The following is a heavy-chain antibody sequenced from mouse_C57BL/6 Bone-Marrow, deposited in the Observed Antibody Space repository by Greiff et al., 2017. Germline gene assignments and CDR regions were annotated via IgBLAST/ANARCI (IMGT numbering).Heavy chain of an antibody. CDR1: GYTFTDYE. J-gene: IGHJ4*01. V-gene: IGHV1-15*01. Sequence: LQESGAELVRPGASVTLSCKASGYTFTDYEMHWVKQTPVHGLEWIGAIDPETGGTAYNQKFKGKATLTADKSSSTAYMELTSLTSEDSAVYYCTRGVPYAMDYWGQGTSVTVSS. CDR3: TRGVPYAMDY. CDR2: IDPETGGT.